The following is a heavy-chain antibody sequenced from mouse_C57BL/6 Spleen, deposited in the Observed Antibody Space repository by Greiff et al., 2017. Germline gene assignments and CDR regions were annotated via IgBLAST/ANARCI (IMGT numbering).Heavy chain of an antibody. V-gene: IGHV1-64*01. D-gene: IGHD2-1*01. CDR2: IRPNSGST. CDR1: GYTFTSYW. J-gene: IGHJ1*03. CDR3: ARRGGNYGYWYFDV. Sequence: QVHVKQPGAELVKPGASVKLSCKASGYTFTSYWMHWVKQSPGQGLEWMGMIRPNSGSTHYNEKFKRIATMTVDKASSTAYMQLSSLTSEDSAVYYCARRGGNYGYWYFDVWGTGTTVTVSS.